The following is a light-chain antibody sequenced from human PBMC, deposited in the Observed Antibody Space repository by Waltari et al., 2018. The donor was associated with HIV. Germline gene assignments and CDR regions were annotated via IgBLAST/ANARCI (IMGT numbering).Light chain of an antibody. J-gene: IGLJ2*01. V-gene: IGLV3-1*01. Sequence: SYELTQPPSVSVSPGQTASITCSGDKLGDKYACWYQQRPGQSPVLVIYQDTKRPSGISERFSGSSSGNTANLTITGTQTMDEADYYCQAWDSNTFVVFGGGTKLTVL. CDR1: KLGDKY. CDR2: QDT. CDR3: QAWDSNTFVV.